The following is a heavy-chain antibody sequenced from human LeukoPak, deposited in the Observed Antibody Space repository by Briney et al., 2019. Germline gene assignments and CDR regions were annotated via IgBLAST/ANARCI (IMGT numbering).Heavy chain of an antibody. CDR2: INPNGGAT. CDR1: GYTLTDYY. D-gene: IGHD2-21*01. Sequence: GASVKVSCKASGYTLTDYYIHWVRQAPGQGLEWMGWINPNGGATNYPQKFQGRVTMTTDTSLSTAYMKLIRLTSDDTALYYCARDNCGGDCEDYWGQGSQVTVSS. V-gene: IGHV1-2*02. CDR3: ARDNCGGDCEDY. J-gene: IGHJ4*02.